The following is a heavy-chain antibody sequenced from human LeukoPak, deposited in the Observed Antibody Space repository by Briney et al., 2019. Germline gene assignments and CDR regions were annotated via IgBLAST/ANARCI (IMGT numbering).Heavy chain of an antibody. V-gene: IGHV6-1*01. J-gene: IGHJ6*03. Sequence: SQTLSLTCAISGDSVSSNSAAWNWIRQSPSRGLEWLGRTYYRSKWYNDYAVSVKSRITINPDTSKNQFSLQLNSVTPEDTAVYYCARDGVLSNSPGYYYMDVWGKGTTVTVSS. CDR3: ARDGVLSNSPGYYYMDV. CDR1: GDSVSSNSAA. CDR2: TYYRSKWYN. D-gene: IGHD6-6*01.